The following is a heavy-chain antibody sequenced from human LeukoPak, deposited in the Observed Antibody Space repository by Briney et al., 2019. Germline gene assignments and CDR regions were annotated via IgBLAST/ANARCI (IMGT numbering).Heavy chain of an antibody. CDR2: ISWNSGSI. CDR3: AAAGTWAFDY. CDR1: GFTFDDYA. Sequence: PGGSLRLSCTASGFTFDDYAMHWVRQAPGRGLEWVSGISWNSGSIGYADSVKGRFTISRDNAKNSLYLQMNSLRAEDTALYYCAAAGTWAFDYWGQGTLVTVSS. J-gene: IGHJ4*02. V-gene: IGHV3-9*01. D-gene: IGHD6-13*01.